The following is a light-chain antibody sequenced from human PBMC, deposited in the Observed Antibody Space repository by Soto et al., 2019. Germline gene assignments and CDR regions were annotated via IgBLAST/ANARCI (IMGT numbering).Light chain of an antibody. J-gene: IGKJ2*01. CDR3: QQYSSSPYT. CDR2: GAS. Sequence: EIVLTQSPGTLSLSPGERATLSCRASQSVSSSYLAWYQQKTGQAPRLLIYGASSRATGIPDRFSGSGSGTEFTLTISILEPEDFAVYYCQQYSSSPYTFGQGTKMEIK. CDR1: QSVSSSY. V-gene: IGKV3-20*01.